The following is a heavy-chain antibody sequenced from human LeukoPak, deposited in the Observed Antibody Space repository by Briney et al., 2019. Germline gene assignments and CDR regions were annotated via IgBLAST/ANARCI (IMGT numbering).Heavy chain of an antibody. CDR2: IRGSGGRT. CDR3: AKIGPTVTYFDD. J-gene: IGHJ4*02. V-gene: IGHV3-23*01. Sequence: PGGSLRLSCAASGFTFSSYAMSWVRQAPGKGLEWGSPIRGSGGRTYYADSVKGRFTLPRDNPKNTLYLQMNSLRAEDTAVYYCAKIGPTVTYFDDWGQGTLVTVSS. D-gene: IGHD4-17*01. CDR1: GFTFSSYA.